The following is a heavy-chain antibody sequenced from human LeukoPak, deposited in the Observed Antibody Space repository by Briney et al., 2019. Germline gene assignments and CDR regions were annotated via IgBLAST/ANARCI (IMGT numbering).Heavy chain of an antibody. CDR1: GFTFSSYG. CDR2: ISYDGSIK. V-gene: IGHV3-30*18. J-gene: IGHJ4*02. Sequence: GRSLRLSCAASGFTFSSYGMHWVRQAPGKGLEWVAVISYDGSIKYYADSVKGRFTISRDNSKNTLYLQMNSLGAEDTAVYYCAKDLRVASTMVRGVPDYWGQGTLVIVSS. D-gene: IGHD3-10*01. CDR3: AKDLRVASTMVRGVPDY.